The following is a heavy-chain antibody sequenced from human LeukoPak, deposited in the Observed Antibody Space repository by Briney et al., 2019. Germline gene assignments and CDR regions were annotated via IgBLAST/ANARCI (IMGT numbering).Heavy chain of an antibody. V-gene: IGHV3-7*01. J-gene: IGHJ4*02. CDR2: IKQDGSEK. Sequence: GGSLRLSCAASGFTLSSYWMSWVRQAPGKGLEWVANIKQDGSEKYYVDSVKGRFTISRDNSKNTLYLQMNSLRAEDTAVYYCARVLGRGYSNDYWGQGTLVTVSS. D-gene: IGHD5-18*01. CDR1: GFTLSSYW. CDR3: ARVLGRGYSNDY.